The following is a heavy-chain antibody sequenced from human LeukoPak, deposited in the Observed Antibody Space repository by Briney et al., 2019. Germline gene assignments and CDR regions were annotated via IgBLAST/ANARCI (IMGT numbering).Heavy chain of an antibody. CDR1: GYTFTSYD. J-gene: IGHJ4*02. D-gene: IGHD1-26*01. Sequence: ASVKVSCKASGYTFTSYDINWVRQATGQGLEWMGWMNPNSGNTGYAQKFQGRVTMTRDTSISTAYMELSRLRSDDTAVYYCARGDKIVGATRGGTIDYWGQGTLVTVSS. CDR3: ARGDKIVGATRGGTIDY. V-gene: IGHV1-8*01. CDR2: MNPNSGNT.